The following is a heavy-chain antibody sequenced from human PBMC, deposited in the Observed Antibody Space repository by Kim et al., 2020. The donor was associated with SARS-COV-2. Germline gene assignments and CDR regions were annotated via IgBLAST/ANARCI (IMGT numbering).Heavy chain of an antibody. CDR3: ARGDLVPAAQFDP. J-gene: IGHJ5*02. Sequence: YSQKFQGRVTITRDTSASTAYMELSSLRSEDTAVYYCARGDLVPAAQFDPWGQGTLVTVSS. V-gene: IGHV1-3*01. D-gene: IGHD2-2*01.